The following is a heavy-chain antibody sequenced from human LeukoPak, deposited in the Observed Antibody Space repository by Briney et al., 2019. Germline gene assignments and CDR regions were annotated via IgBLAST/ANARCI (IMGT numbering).Heavy chain of an antibody. CDR1: GFTFSSYW. D-gene: IGHD2-2*01. CDR2: IKQDGSEK. CDR3: ARDRVPFVVPAATFDY. V-gene: IGHV3-7*01. Sequence: GGSLRLSCAVSGFTFSSYWMSWVRRAPGKGLEWVANIKQDGSEKYYVDSVKGRFTISRDNAKNSLYLQMNSLRAEDTAVYYCARDRVPFVVPAATFDYWGQGTLVTVSS. J-gene: IGHJ4*02.